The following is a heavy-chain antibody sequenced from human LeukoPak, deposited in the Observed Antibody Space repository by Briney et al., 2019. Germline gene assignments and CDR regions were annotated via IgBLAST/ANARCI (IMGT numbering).Heavy chain of an antibody. Sequence: SGPTLVNPTQTLTLTCTLSGFSLSTSGVGVGWIRQPPGKALEWLARIDWDDDKYYSTSLKTRLTISKDTSKNQVVLTMTNMDPVDTATYYCARIRRESGSYYVFFDYWGQGTLVTVSS. CDR2: IDWDDDK. J-gene: IGHJ4*02. CDR1: GFSLSTSGVG. CDR3: ARIRRESGSYYVFFDY. V-gene: IGHV2-70*11. D-gene: IGHD1-26*01.